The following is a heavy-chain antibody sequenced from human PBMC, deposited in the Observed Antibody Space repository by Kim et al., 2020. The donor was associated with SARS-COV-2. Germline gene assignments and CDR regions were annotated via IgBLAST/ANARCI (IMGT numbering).Heavy chain of an antibody. Sequence: SETLSLTCTVSGGSVNNHNSYWSWIRQPPGKRLEWIGYFYYSGSTKYNPSLKSRVTISMDPSKNQFSLNLRSVTAADTALYYCARQLVAATDDWYFILWGRGTPVTVSS. J-gene: IGHJ2*01. V-gene: IGHV4-61*01. CDR2: FYYSGST. CDR1: GGSVNNHNSY. D-gene: IGHD2-15*01. CDR3: ARQLVAATDDWYFIL.